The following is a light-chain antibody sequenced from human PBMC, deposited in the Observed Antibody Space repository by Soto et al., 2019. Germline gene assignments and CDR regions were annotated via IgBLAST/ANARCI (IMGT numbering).Light chain of an antibody. CDR1: SSDVGGYNY. V-gene: IGLV2-14*01. CDR2: EVS. J-gene: IGLJ1*01. Sequence: QSVLTQPASVSGSPGQSITISCTGTSSDVGGYNYVSWYQQHPGKAPKLMIYEVSNRPSGVSNRFSGSKSGNTASLPISGGQAEDEDDYYCSSYTSSSTYVFGTGTKLTVL. CDR3: SSYTSSSTYV.